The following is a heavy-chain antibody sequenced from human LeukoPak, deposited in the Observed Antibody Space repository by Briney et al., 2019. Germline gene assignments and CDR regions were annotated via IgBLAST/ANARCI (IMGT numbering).Heavy chain of an antibody. CDR1: GGSFSGYY. CDR2: INHSGST. Sequence: PSETLSLTCAVYGGSFSGYYWSWIRQPPGKGLEWIGEINHSGSTNYNPSLKSRVTISVDTSKNQFSLKRSSVTAADTAVYYCARGTGTTLRFSFDYWGQGTLVTVSS. J-gene: IGHJ4*02. D-gene: IGHD1-1*01. V-gene: IGHV4-34*01. CDR3: ARGTGTTLRFSFDY.